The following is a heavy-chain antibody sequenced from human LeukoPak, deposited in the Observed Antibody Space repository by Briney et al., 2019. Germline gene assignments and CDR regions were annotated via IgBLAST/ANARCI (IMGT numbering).Heavy chain of an antibody. Sequence: PGGSLRLSCAASGFTFSSYSMNWVRQAPGKGLEWVSYISSSSSTIYYADSVKGRFTISRDNAKNSLYLQMNSLRAEDTAVYYCARTTRIQLWFLFDYWGQGTLVTVSS. J-gene: IGHJ4*02. D-gene: IGHD5-18*01. CDR3: ARTTRIQLWFLFDY. V-gene: IGHV3-48*04. CDR2: ISSSSSTI. CDR1: GFTFSSYS.